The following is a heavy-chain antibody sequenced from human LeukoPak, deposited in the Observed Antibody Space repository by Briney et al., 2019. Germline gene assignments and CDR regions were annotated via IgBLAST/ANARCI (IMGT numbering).Heavy chain of an antibody. D-gene: IGHD2-2*02. CDR1: GYTFTSYG. CDR2: ISAYNGNT. J-gene: IGHJ4*02. CDR3: ARICKVNHCSSTSCYTQYHFDY. V-gene: IGHV1-18*01. Sequence: ASVKVSCKASGYTFTSYGISWVRQAPGQGLEWMGWISAYNGNTNYAQKLQGRVTMTTDTSTSTAYMELRSLRSDDTAVYYCARICKVNHCSSTSCYTQYHFDYWGQGTLVTVSS.